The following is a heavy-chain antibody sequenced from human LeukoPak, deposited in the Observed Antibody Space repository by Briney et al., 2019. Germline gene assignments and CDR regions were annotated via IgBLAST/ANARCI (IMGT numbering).Heavy chain of an antibody. CDR3: ARHGLGRSPLGY. CDR1: GGSISSYY. V-gene: IGHV4-59*08. D-gene: IGHD3-10*01. J-gene: IGHJ4*02. CDR2: IFYSGTT. Sequence: SETLSLTCTVSGGSISSYYWSWIRQPPGKGLEWIGYIFYSGTTNYNPSLKSRVTISVDTSKNQFSLNLSSVTAADTAVYYCARHGLGRSPLGYWGQGTLVTVSP.